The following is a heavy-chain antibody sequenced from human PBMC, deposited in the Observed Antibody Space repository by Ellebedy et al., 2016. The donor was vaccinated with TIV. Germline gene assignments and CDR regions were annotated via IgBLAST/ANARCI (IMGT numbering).Heavy chain of an antibody. V-gene: IGHV3-74*01. J-gene: IGHJ4*02. D-gene: IGHD3-3*01. CDR2: INNDGSST. Sequence: PGGSLRLSCAASRVTFRSYWMHWVRQAPGEGLVWVARINNDGSSTNYADSVKGRFTTSRDNAESILYLQMNSLRVEDTAMYYCAGDLDVWGQGILVTVSS. CDR1: RVTFRSYW. CDR3: AGDLDV.